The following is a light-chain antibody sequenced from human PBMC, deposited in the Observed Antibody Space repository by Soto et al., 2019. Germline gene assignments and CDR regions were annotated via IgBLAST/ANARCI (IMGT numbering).Light chain of an antibody. CDR3: CSYAGSYTWV. J-gene: IGLJ3*02. CDR2: DVS. V-gene: IGLV2-11*01. Sequence: ALTQPRSVSGSPGQSVTISCTGTRSDVGGYAYISWYQQHPGKVPKLIIYDVSKRPSGVPDRFSGSKSGNTASLTISGLQAEDEADYYCCSYAGSYTWVFGGGTKLTVL. CDR1: RSDVGGYAY.